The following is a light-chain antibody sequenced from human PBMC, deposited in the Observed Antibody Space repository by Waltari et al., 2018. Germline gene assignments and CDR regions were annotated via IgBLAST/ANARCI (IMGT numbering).Light chain of an antibody. V-gene: IGKV3-15*01. J-gene: IGKJ1*01. CDR1: QSVSSN. CDR3: QQYNNWPAWT. CDR2: GAL. Sequence: IGMTQSPATLSVAPGERATPSCRASQSVSSNLPWYKHKRGQSPRLLIYGALARATGNPARFSGSGSGTEFTLTISSMQSEDFAVYYCQQYNNWPAWTFGQGTKVEI.